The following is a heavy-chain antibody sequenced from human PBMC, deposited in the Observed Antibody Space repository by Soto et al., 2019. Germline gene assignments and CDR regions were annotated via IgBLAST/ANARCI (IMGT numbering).Heavy chain of an antibody. Sequence: EVQLVESGEGLVQPGGSLRLSSASSGITFGRNWMNWVRKAAGKGLEWVANIKEDGSEQHYVDSVRGRFTISRDNAKKSLYLQMNSLRAEDTAVYYCLAGADSSDPWGQGILVTVSS. D-gene: IGHD3-22*01. J-gene: IGHJ5*02. V-gene: IGHV3-7*03. CDR2: IKEDGSEQ. CDR3: LAGADSSDP. CDR1: GITFGRNW.